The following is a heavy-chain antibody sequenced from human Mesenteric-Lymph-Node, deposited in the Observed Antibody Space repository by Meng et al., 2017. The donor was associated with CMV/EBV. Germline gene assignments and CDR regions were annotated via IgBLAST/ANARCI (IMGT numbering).Heavy chain of an antibody. CDR1: GFIFSSYT. J-gene: IGHJ5*02. Sequence: GESLKISCAASGFIFSSYTMNWVRQAPGKGLEWVSHISSTGSIIYYADSVKGRFTISRDNAKNSLYLQMNSLRAEDTAVYYCATLEYYDSSGYSPFDPWGQGTLVTVSS. D-gene: IGHD3-22*01. CDR3: ATLEYYDSSGYSPFDP. CDR2: ISSTGSII. V-gene: IGHV3-48*04.